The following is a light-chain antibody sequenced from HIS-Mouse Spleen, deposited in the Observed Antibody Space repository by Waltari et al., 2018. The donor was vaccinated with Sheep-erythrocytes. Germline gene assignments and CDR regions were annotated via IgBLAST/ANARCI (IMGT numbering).Light chain of an antibody. J-gene: IGLJ1*01. V-gene: IGLV2-11*02. CDR2: DVS. Sequence: QSALTQPASVSGSPGQSITISCTGTRRAVGGYTFVSWYQQHPGKAPQLMIYDVSKRPSGVPDRFSGSKSGNTASLTISGLQAEDEADYYCCSYAGSYNHVFATGTKVTVL. CDR1: RRAVGGYTF. CDR3: CSYAGSYNHV.